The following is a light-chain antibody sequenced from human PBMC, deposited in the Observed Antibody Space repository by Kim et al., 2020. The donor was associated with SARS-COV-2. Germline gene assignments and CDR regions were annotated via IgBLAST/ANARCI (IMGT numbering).Light chain of an antibody. Sequence: SSALTHDPAVSVALGQTVRITCQGDSLRSYYATWYQQKPGQAPILFIYGKNNRPSGIPDRFSGSSSGNTASLTITGTQARDEADYYCNSRDRHNNVLFGG. V-gene: IGLV3-19*01. J-gene: IGLJ2*01. CDR2: GKN. CDR1: SLRSYY. CDR3: NSRDRHNNVL.